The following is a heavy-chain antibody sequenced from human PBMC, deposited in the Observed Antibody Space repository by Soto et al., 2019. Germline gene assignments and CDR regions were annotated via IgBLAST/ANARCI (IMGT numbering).Heavy chain of an antibody. Sequence: QVQLVESGGGVVQPGRSLRLSCAASGFTFSSYGMHWVRQAPGKGLEWVAVIWYDGSNKYYADSVKGRFTISRDNSKSPLYLQMNSLRDEDTAVYYCARGEDIVVVPAAMQEYYYYGMDVWGQGTTVTVSS. CDR3: ARGEDIVVVPAAMQEYYYYGMDV. CDR1: GFTFSSYG. D-gene: IGHD2-2*01. J-gene: IGHJ6*02. V-gene: IGHV3-33*01. CDR2: IWYDGSNK.